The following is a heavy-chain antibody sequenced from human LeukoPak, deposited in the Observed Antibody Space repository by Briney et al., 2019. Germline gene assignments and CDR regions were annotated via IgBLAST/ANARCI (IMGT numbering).Heavy chain of an antibody. CDR2: IRSKAYGGTT. CDR1: VFTFSSYE. D-gene: IGHD2-15*01. Sequence: GGSLRLSCAASVFTFSSYEMNWVRQAPGKGLEWVGLIRSKAYGGTTEYAASVKGRFTISRDDSKSIAYLQMNSLKTEDTAVYYCTRDLGYCSGGSCYSVYFDYWGQGTLVTVSS. J-gene: IGHJ4*02. V-gene: IGHV3-49*04. CDR3: TRDLGYCSGGSCYSVYFDY.